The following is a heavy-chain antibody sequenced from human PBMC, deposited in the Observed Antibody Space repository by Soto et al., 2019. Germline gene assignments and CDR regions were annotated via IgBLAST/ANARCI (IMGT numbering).Heavy chain of an antibody. Sequence: PSVTLSLTCTVSGGSVSSGSYYWSWIRQPPGKGLEWIGYIYYSGSTNYNPSLKSRVTISVDTSKNQFYRKLSSVTAADTAVYYCARGPVGATGDYWGQGTLVTVSS. J-gene: IGHJ4*02. CDR3: ARGPVGATGDY. V-gene: IGHV4-61*01. CDR1: GGSVSSGSYY. D-gene: IGHD1-26*01. CDR2: IYYSGST.